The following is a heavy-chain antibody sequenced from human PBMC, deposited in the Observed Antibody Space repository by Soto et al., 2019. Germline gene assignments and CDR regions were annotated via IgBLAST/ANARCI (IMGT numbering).Heavy chain of an antibody. Sequence: PGGSLRLSCAASGFTFSSYSMNWVRQAPGKGLEWVSYISSSSTIYYADSVKGRFTISRDNAKNSLYLQMNSLRAEDTAVYYCAREEQLELQHAFDIWGQGTMVTVSS. J-gene: IGHJ3*02. CDR2: ISSSSTI. CDR3: AREEQLELQHAFDI. CDR1: GFTFSSYS. D-gene: IGHD1-7*01. V-gene: IGHV3-48*01.